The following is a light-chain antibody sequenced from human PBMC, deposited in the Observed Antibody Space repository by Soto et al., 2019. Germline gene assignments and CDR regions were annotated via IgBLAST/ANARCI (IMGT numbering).Light chain of an antibody. V-gene: IGKV1-27*01. Sequence: DIQVTQSPSSLSASVGDRVTITCRASQAISNSLAWYQQKPGKVPKLLIYAASTLRSGVPSRFGGSGSGTDFTLTISGLQPEDVASYYCQKYNSAPLTFGGGT. J-gene: IGKJ4*01. CDR2: AAS. CDR1: QAISNS. CDR3: QKYNSAPLT.